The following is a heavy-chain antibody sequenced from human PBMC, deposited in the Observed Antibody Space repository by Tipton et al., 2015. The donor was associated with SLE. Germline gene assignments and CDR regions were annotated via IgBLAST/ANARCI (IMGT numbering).Heavy chain of an antibody. Sequence: TLSLTCIVSGGSISSSSYYWGWIRQPPGKGLEWIGYIYTSGSTNYNPSLKSRVTISVDTSKNQFSLKLSSVTAADTAVYYCARDDIVVGSRLDPWGQGTLVTFS. D-gene: IGHD2-15*01. V-gene: IGHV4-61*09. CDR3: ARDDIVVGSRLDP. J-gene: IGHJ5*02. CDR2: IYTSGST. CDR1: GGSISSSSYY.